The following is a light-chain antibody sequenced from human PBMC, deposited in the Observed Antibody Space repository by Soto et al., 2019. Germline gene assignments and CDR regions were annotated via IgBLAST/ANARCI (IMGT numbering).Light chain of an antibody. CDR1: QGVSSTY. V-gene: IGKV3-15*01. CDR3: QQYNNWPWT. CDR2: GAS. Sequence: EIVLTQSPGTLSLSPGERATLSCRAAQGVSSTYLAWYQQKPGQAPRLLIYGASTRAPGFPARFSGSGSGTDFTLTISSLQSEDFAVYYCQQYNNWPWTFGQGTKVDIK. J-gene: IGKJ1*01.